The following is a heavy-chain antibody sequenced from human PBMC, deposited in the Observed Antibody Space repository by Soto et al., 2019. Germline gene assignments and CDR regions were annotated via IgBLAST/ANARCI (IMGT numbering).Heavy chain of an antibody. J-gene: IGHJ6*03. D-gene: IGHD3-10*01. V-gene: IGHV3-23*01. Sequence: PGGSLRLSCAASGFTFSSYAMNWVRQAPGKGLEWVSSIISGGGNTNSAGSVKGRVTISRDNSKNTLYLQMNSLRAEDTAVYYCAKTVGPYYHYYYMDVWGKGTTVTVSS. CDR1: GFTFSSYA. CDR3: AKTVGPYYHYYYMDV. CDR2: IISGGGNT.